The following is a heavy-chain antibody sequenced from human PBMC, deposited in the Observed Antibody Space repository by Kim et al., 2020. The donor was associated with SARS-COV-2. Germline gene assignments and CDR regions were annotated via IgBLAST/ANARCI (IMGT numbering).Heavy chain of an antibody. CDR2: ISGSGGST. V-gene: IGHV3-23*01. CDR3: AKDSYGYSDYADYGDWDY. Sequence: GGSLRLSCAASGFIFSSYAMTWVRQAPGKGLEWVSAISGSGGSTYYADSVKGRFTISRDNSRDTLYLQMNSLRAEDTAVYYCAKDSYGYSDYADYGDWDYWGQGTRVTVSS. CDR1: GFIFSSYA. D-gene: IGHD4-17*01. J-gene: IGHJ4*02.